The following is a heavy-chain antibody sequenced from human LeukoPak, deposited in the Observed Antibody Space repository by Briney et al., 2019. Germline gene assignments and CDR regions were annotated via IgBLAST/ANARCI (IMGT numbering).Heavy chain of an antibody. CDR3: ARTTVTTFEFDY. CDR1: GGSISSGSYY. D-gene: IGHD4-17*01. Sequence: SQTLSLTCTVSGGSISSGSYYWSWIRQPPGKGLEWIGSLFNTGSTNNNPSLRNRVTISLDTSKKQLSLNMSSVTAADTAVYYCARTTVTTFEFDYWGQGTLVTVSS. J-gene: IGHJ4*02. CDR2: LFNTGST. V-gene: IGHV4-61*02.